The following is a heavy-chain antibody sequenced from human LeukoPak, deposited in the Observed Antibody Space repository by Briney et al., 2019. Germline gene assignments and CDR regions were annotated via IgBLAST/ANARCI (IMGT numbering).Heavy chain of an antibody. CDR2: IYWDDDK. D-gene: IGHD2-15*01. J-gene: IGHJ4*02. V-gene: IGHV2-5*02. Sequence: ASGPTLVKPTQTLTLTCTFSGFSLSTSGVGVGWIRQPPGEALEWLVFIYWDDDKRYSPSLKSRLTITKDTSKNQVVLTMTNMDPVDTATYYCALSRYCSGGSCYSFFDYWGQGTLVTVSS. CDR3: ALSRYCSGGSCYSFFDY. CDR1: GFSLSTSGVG.